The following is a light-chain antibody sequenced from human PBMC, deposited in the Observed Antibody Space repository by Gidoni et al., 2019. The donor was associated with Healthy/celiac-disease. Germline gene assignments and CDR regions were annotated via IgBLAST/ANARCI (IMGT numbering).Light chain of an antibody. Sequence: QSALSQPASVFGSPAQSIPISCTGTSSDVGSYNLVSWYQQHPGIAPKLMIYEGSKRPSGVYNRFSGSKSGNTASLTISGLQAEDEADYYCCSYAGSSNWVFGGGTKLTVL. V-gene: IGLV2-23*01. CDR3: CSYAGSSNWV. J-gene: IGLJ3*02. CDR1: SSDVGSYNL. CDR2: EGS.